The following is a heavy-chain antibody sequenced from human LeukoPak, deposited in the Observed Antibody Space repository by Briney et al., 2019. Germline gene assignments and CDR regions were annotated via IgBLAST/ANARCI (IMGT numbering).Heavy chain of an antibody. J-gene: IGHJ4*02. CDR1: GYSFSGYY. Sequence: GASVKVSCKASGYSFSGYYLHWVRQAPGQGLEWMGWINPNSGGTNYAQKFQGRVTMTRDTSISTAYVELSRLRSDDTAVYYCAREDYYDSSGWGYWGQGTLVTVSS. CDR2: INPNSGGT. CDR3: AREDYYDSSGWGY. V-gene: IGHV1-2*02. D-gene: IGHD3-22*01.